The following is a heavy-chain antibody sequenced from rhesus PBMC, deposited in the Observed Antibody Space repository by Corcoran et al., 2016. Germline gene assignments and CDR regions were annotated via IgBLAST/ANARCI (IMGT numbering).Heavy chain of an antibody. V-gene: IGHV4-76*01. Sequence: QVQLQESGPGVVKPSETLSLTCAVSGGSISSGYDWSWIRQPPGKGLEWIGYIYGSCGSTNYNPSLKNRVTISKGASKNQFSLKLSSVTAADTAVYYCARGDSSGWYRGWVDYWGQGVLVTVSS. CDR3: ARGDSSGWYRGWVDY. CDR2: IYGSCGST. CDR1: GGSISSGYD. D-gene: IGHD6-31*01. J-gene: IGHJ4*01.